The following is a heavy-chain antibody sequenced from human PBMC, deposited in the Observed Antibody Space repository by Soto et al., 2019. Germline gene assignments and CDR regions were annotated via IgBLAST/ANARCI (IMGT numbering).Heavy chain of an antibody. V-gene: IGHV1-3*01. Sequence: PSVKVSCRASGYTFTSYAMHWVRQAPGQRLEWMGWINAGNGNTKYSQKFQGRVTITRDTSASTAYMELSSLRSEDTAVYYCARGSRWLQSDFDYWGQGTLVTVSS. CDR3: ARGSRWLQSDFDY. CDR2: INAGNGNT. CDR1: GYTFTSYA. D-gene: IGHD5-12*01. J-gene: IGHJ4*02.